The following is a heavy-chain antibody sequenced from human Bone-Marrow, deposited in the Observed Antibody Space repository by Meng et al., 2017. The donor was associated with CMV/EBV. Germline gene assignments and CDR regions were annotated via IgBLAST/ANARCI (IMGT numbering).Heavy chain of an antibody. CDR1: GGTFSSYS. CDR3: ARPYYYDSSGYYGRSEYFQH. J-gene: IGHJ1*01. D-gene: IGHD3-22*01. Sequence: EVQPVESGGGRVKAGGSLRLSCAACGGTFSSYSMNWVRQAPGKGLEWVSSISSSSSYIYYADSVKGRFTISRDNAKNSLYLQMNSLRAEDTAVYYCARPYYYDSSGYYGRSEYFQHWGQGTLVTVSS. V-gene: IGHV3-21*01. CDR2: ISSSSSYI.